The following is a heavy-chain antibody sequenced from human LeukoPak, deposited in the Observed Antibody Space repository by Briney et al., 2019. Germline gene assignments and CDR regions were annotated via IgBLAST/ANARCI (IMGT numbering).Heavy chain of an antibody. CDR3: ASQTYYYDSSGQYYFDY. CDR1: GFTFSSYA. CDR2: ISSSGSTI. V-gene: IGHV3-48*04. Sequence: GGSLRLSCAASGFTFSSYAMHWVRQAPGKGLEWVSYISSSGSTIYYADSVKGRFTISRDNAKNSLYLQMNSLRAEDTAVYYCASQTYYYDSSGQYYFDYWGQGTLVTVSS. J-gene: IGHJ4*02. D-gene: IGHD3-22*01.